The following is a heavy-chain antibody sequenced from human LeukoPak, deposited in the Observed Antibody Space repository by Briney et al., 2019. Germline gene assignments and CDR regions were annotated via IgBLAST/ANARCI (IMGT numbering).Heavy chain of an antibody. Sequence: GGALRLSCAASGFTFSSYAMSWGRQAPGEGLEWVSAISGSGGSTYYAGSGKGRFTISRDNSKNTLYLQMNSLRAEDTAVYYCAKVSIAVTTGNPYYYGMDVWGQGTTVTVSS. V-gene: IGHV3-23*01. CDR3: AKVSIAVTTGNPYYYGMDV. D-gene: IGHD6-19*01. CDR2: ISGSGGST. J-gene: IGHJ6*02. CDR1: GFTFSSYA.